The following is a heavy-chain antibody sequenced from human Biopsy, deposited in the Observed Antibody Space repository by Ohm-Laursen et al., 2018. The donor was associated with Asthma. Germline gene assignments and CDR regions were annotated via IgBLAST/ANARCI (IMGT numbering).Heavy chain of an antibody. CDR1: GVSIRSYY. V-gene: IGHV4-59*01. CDR3: AGFCSGGNCPDH. D-gene: IGHD2-15*01. CDR2: IHYSGST. Sequence: GTLSLTCTVSGVSIRSYYWTWIRQPPGKGLEWIGNIHYSGSTYSNPSLKCRVTISVDTSKKQISLRLSSVIAADTAVYYCAGFCSGGNCPDHWGQGTLVTVSS. J-gene: IGHJ4*02.